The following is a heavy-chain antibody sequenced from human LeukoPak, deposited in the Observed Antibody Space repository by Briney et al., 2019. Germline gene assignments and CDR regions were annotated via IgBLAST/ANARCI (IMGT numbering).Heavy chain of an antibody. J-gene: IGHJ4*02. Sequence: GGSLRLSCAASGFTFSTYEMNWVRQAPGKGLVWVSRIKSDGSSTSYADSVKGRFTISRDNARNTLFLQMNSLRAEDTAVYYCARYYYDSSRGAYWGQGTLVTVSS. CDR3: ARYYYDSSRGAY. CDR1: GFTFSTYE. D-gene: IGHD3-22*01. CDR2: IKSDGSST. V-gene: IGHV3-74*01.